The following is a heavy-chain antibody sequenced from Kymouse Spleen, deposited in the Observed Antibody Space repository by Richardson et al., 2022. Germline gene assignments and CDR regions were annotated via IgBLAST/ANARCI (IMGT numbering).Heavy chain of an antibody. Sequence: EVQLVESGGGLVQPGGSLRLSCAASGFTFSSYWMSWVRQAPGKGLEWVANIKQDGSEKYYVDSVKGRFTISRDNAKNSLYLQMNSLRAEDTAVYYCARDRSIAARPGFDYWGQGTLVTVSS. CDR1: GFTFSSYW. V-gene: IGHV3-7*01. CDR3: ARDRSIAARPGFDY. D-gene: IGHD6-6*01. J-gene: IGHJ4*02. CDR2: IKQDGSEK.